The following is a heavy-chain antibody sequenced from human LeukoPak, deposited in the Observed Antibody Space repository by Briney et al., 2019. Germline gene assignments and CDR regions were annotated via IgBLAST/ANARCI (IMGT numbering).Heavy chain of an antibody. CDR3: ARGSSSSFNYYGMDV. D-gene: IGHD6-6*01. J-gene: IGHJ6*02. Sequence: GGSLGLSCAASGFTFSSYWMHWVRHAPGKGLVWVSHINSDGSTTRYADSVKGRFTISRDNAKNTLYLQMNSLRVEDTAVYYCARGSSSSFNYYGMDVWGQGTTVTVSS. V-gene: IGHV3-74*01. CDR1: GFTFSSYW. CDR2: INSDGSTT.